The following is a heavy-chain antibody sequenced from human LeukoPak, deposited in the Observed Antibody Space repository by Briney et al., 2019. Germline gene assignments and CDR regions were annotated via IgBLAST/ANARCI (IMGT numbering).Heavy chain of an antibody. CDR3: ASGYCSGGSCYSFERYFDY. Sequence: SVKVSCKASGGTFSSYVISWVRQAPGQGLEWMRGIIPIFGTANYAQKFQGRVTITADESTSTAYMELSSLRSEDTAVYYCASGYCSGGSCYSFERYFDYWGQGTLVTVSS. J-gene: IGHJ4*02. D-gene: IGHD2-15*01. V-gene: IGHV1-69*13. CDR2: IIPIFGTA. CDR1: GGTFSSYV.